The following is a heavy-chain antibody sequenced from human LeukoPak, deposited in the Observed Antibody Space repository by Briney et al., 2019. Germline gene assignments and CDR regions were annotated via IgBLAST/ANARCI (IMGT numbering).Heavy chain of an antibody. CDR2: ICGSGGRT. CDR3: AKEENYYDSSGYRHNAY. Sequence: GGSLRLSCAASGFTFSSYAMSWVRQAPGKGLEWVSAICGSGGRTYYVDSVKGRFTISRDNSQNTLYLQMNSLRAEDTAVYYCAKEENYYDSSGYRHNAYWGQGTLVTVSS. V-gene: IGHV3-23*01. J-gene: IGHJ4*02. CDR1: GFTFSSYA. D-gene: IGHD3-22*01.